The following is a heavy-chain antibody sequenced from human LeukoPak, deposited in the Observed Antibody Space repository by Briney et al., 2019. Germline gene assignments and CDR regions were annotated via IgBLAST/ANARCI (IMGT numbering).Heavy chain of an antibody. D-gene: IGHD6-13*01. CDR1: GYTFTGYY. V-gene: IGHV1-2*02. CDR2: INPNSGGT. Sequence: ASVKVSCKASGYTFTGYYMHWVRQAPGQGLEWMGWINPNSGGTNYAQKFQGRVTMTRDMSISTAYMELSRLRSDDTAVYYCARRLSRIAAAGTTVDYWGQGTLVTVSS. CDR3: ARRLSRIAAAGTTVDY. J-gene: IGHJ4*02.